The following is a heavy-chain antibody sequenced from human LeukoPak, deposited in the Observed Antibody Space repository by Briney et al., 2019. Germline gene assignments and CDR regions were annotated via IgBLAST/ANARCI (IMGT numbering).Heavy chain of an antibody. J-gene: IGHJ4*02. CDR3: AKARATYLYDTSGYSALDY. CDR2: IWHDGDNK. Sequence: GGSLRLSCAASRFTFSSYVMHWVRQAPGKGLEWVALIWHDGDNKYYSDSVKGRFTISRDNSKNTLYLQMNSLRAEDTAVYYCAKARATYLYDTSGYSALDYWGQGTLVTVSS. V-gene: IGHV3-33*06. CDR1: RFTFSSYV. D-gene: IGHD3-22*01.